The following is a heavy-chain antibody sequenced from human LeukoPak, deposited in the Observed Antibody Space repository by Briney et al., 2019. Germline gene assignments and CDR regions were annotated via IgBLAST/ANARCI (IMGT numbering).Heavy chain of an antibody. D-gene: IGHD6-13*01. CDR3: AKDKVTAAGYYFDY. CDR1: GLTFSSYA. V-gene: IGHV3-23*01. Sequence: GGSLRLSCAASGLTFSSYAMSWVRQAPGKGLEWVSDVSGSGYTIYYADSVKGRFTISRDNSKNTLYLQMNSLRAEDTAVYYCAKDKVTAAGYYFDYWGQGTLVTVSS. CDR2: VSGSGYTI. J-gene: IGHJ4*02.